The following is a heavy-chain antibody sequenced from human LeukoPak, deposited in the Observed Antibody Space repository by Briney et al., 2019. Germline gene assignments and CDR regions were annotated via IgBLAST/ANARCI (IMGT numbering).Heavy chain of an antibody. D-gene: IGHD6-13*01. J-gene: IGHJ3*02. V-gene: IGHV3-30*18. CDR1: GFTFSSYG. CDR3: AKDFSSSWHDAIDI. CDR2: ISYDGSNK. Sequence: GGSLRLSCAASGFTFSSYGMHWVRQAPGKGLEWVAVISYDGSNKYYADSVKGRFTISRDNSKNTLYLQMNSLRAEDTAVYYCAKDFSSSWHDAIDIRGQGTMVTVSS.